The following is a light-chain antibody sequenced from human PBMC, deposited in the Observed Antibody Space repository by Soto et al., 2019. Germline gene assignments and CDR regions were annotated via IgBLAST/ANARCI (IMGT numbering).Light chain of an antibody. CDR1: QSISSW. V-gene: IGKV1-5*03. CDR3: QQYNSYS. Sequence: DIQMTQSPSTLSASVGDRVTITCRASQSISSWLAWYQQKPGKAPKLLIYKASSLESGVPSRFSVSGSGTEFTITIRRQHPDDFATYDCQQYNSYSLGPGTKVDSK. J-gene: IGKJ3*01. CDR2: KAS.